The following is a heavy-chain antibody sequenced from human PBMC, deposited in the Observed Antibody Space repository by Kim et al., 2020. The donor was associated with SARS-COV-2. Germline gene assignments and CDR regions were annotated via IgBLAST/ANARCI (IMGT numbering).Heavy chain of an antibody. D-gene: IGHD3-9*01. CDR3: AKGPAAILTGYYY. CDR1: GFTFSSYG. V-gene: IGHV3-30*18. CDR2: ISYDGSNK. J-gene: IGHJ4*02. Sequence: GGSLRLSCAASGFTFSSYGMHWVRQAPGKGLEWVAVISYDGSNKYYADSVKGRFTISRDNSKNTLYLQMNSLRAEDTAVYYCAKGPAAILTGYYYWGQGT.